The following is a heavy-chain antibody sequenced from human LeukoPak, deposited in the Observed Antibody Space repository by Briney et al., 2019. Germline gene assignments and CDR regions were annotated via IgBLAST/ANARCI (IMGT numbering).Heavy chain of an antibody. J-gene: IGHJ5*02. CDR1: GGSISSGSYY. Sequence: PSETLSLTCTVSGGSISSGSYYWSWIRQPAGKGMEWIGRIYTSGSTNYNPSLKSRVTISVDTSKNQFSPKLSSVTAADTAVYYCAREGLGYSYGQNWFDPWGQGTLVTVSS. CDR3: AREGLGYSYGQNWFDP. D-gene: IGHD5-18*01. V-gene: IGHV4-61*02. CDR2: IYTSGST.